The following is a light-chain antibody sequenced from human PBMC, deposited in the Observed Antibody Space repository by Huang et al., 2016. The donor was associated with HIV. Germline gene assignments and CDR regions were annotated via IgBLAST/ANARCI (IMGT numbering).Light chain of an antibody. CDR3: QQYYSLPQT. J-gene: IGKJ1*01. CDR1: QRLYASSTSKDY. CDR2: WAS. V-gene: IGKV4-1*01. Sequence: DIIMSQSPESLTVSLGERATLNCRSSQRLYASSTSKDYMAWFQQKPGQPPKLLLFWASSREVGVPDRFSGSGSGTHFTLTIANLQPEDAAIYYCQQYYSLPQTFGQGTRV.